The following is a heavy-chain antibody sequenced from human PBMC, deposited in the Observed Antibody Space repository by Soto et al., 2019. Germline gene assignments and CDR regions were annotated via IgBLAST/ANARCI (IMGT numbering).Heavy chain of an antibody. J-gene: IGHJ6*02. CDR2: IIPIFGTA. CDR1: GGTFSSYA. D-gene: IGHD3-10*01. CDR3: ASRPITMVRGVIIRAYYGMDV. Sequence: QVQLVQSGAEVKKPGSSLKVSCKASGGTFSSYAISWVRQAPGQGLEWMGGIIPIFGTANYAQKFQGRVTITAEESTSTVYMELSSLRSEDTAVYYCASRPITMVRGVIIRAYYGMDVWGQGTTVTVSS. V-gene: IGHV1-69*01.